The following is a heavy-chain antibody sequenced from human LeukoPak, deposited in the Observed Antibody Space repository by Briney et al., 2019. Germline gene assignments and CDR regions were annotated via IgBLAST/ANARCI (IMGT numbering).Heavy chain of an antibody. V-gene: IGHV4-39*01. D-gene: IGHD3-22*01. J-gene: IGHJ4*02. Sequence: SETLSLTCTVSGGSISSSSYYWGWIRQPPGKVQEWIGSIYYSGCTYYNPSLKSRVTISVDTSKNQFSLELSSVTAADTAVYYCARHPTPLRYYYDSSGYYYFDYWGQGTLVTVSS. CDR1: GGSISSSSYY. CDR2: IYYSGCT. CDR3: ARHPTPLRYYYDSSGYYYFDY.